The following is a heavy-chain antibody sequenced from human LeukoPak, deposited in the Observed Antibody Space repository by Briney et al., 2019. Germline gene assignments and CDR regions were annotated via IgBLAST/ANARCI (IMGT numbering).Heavy chain of an antibody. V-gene: IGHV4-59*08. CDR1: GGSMNNYY. J-gene: IGHJ4*02. CDR3: ARLGACGNNMCLADY. D-gene: IGHD2-21*01. CDR2: IYYSWSP. Sequence: SETLSLTCTVSGGSMNNYYWKWLRQPPGKGVEWVGHIYYSWSPGYLPSLTSRVPISVDTSHNHFSLKLSSVTAADTAVYYCARLGACGNNMCLADYWGQGTLVTVSS.